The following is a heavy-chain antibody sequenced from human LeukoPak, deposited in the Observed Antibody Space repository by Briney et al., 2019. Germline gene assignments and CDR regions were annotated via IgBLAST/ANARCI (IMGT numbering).Heavy chain of an antibody. D-gene: IGHD2-2*01. V-gene: IGHV1-2*02. Sequence: ASVKVSCKASGYTFTGYYMHWVRQAPGQGLEWMGWINPNSGGTNYAQKLQGRVTMTTDTSTSTAYMELRSLRSDDTAVYYCARDCSSTSCYAHFDYWGQGTLVTVSS. CDR1: GYTFTGYY. J-gene: IGHJ4*02. CDR2: INPNSGGT. CDR3: ARDCSSTSCYAHFDY.